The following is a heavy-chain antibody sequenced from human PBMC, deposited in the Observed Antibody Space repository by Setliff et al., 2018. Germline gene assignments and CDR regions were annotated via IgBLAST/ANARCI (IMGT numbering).Heavy chain of an antibody. CDR2: ISGYDGSS. D-gene: IGHD1-7*01. CDR1: GYTFTSYG. Sequence: ASVKVSCKASGYTFTSYGITWVRQAPGQGLEWIGWISGYDGSSNHVQKLQGRVIMTTDTSTNTAYMELRSLTSDDTAVYYCARDRSHGPNYFDPWGQGTQVTVSS. V-gene: IGHV1-18*01. J-gene: IGHJ5*02. CDR3: ARDRSHGPNYFDP.